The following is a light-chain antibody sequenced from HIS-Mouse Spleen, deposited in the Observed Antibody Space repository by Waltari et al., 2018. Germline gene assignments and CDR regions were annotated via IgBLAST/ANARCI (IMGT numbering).Light chain of an antibody. V-gene: IGLV2-14*03. CDR2: DVS. CDR3: SSYTSSSTWV. CDR1: SSDVGGYNY. J-gene: IGLJ3*02. Sequence: QSALTQPASVSGSPGQSITISCTGTSSDVGGYNYVSWYQQHPGKAPQLMIYDVSNRPSGVYNRFSGAKSGNTASLTISGLQAEDEADYYCSSYTSSSTWVFGGGTKLTVL.